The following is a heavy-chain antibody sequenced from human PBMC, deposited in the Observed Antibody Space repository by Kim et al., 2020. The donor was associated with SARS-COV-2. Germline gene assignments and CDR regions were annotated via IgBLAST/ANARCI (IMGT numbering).Heavy chain of an antibody. CDR3: AKDISPAYTSGWPDY. V-gene: IGHV3-9*01. J-gene: IGHJ4*02. D-gene: IGHD3-22*01. Sequence: ADSVKGRFTISRDNAKNSLYLQMNSLRAEDTALYYCAKDISPAYTSGWPDYWGQGTLVTVSS.